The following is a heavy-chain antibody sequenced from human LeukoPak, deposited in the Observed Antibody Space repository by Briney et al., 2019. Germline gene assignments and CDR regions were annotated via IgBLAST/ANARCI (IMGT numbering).Heavy chain of an antibody. CDR2: INPSGGST. V-gene: IGHV1-46*01. CDR3: ATSLTALDDAFDI. CDR1: GYTFTSYY. D-gene: IGHD1-20*01. Sequence: GASVKVSCKASGYTFTSYYMHWVRQAPGQGLEWMGIINPSGGSTSYAQKFQGRVTMTRDTSTSTVYMELSSLRSEDTAVYYCATSLTALDDAFDIWGQGTMVTVFS. J-gene: IGHJ3*02.